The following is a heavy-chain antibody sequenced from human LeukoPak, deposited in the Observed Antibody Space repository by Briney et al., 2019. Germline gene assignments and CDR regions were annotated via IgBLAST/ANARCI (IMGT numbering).Heavy chain of an antibody. D-gene: IGHD3-9*01. V-gene: IGHV3-21*01. Sequence: GGSLRLSCDASGFSLRTYSMNWVRQAPGKGLEWVSSITISSNYIYYADSVKGRFTISRDNAKNSLYLQMNDLRVEDTALYFCTRDGHGDGFLTGYSYFGMDVWGQGTRSPSP. CDR2: ITISSNYI. CDR1: GFSLRTYS. CDR3: TRDGHGDGFLTGYSYFGMDV. J-gene: IGHJ6*02.